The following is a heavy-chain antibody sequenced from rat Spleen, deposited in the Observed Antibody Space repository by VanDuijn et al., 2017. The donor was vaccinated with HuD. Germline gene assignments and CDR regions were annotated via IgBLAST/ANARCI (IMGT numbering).Heavy chain of an antibody. V-gene: IGHV5-58*01. Sequence: EVQLVATGGGLVQPGRSLKLSCVASGFTFSSYWMYWIRQAPGKGLEWVSSINTGGTGTYYADSVKGRFTISRDNAKSTLYLQMDSLRSEDTATYYCARHEMYTTDPFDYWGQGVMVTVSS. CDR1: GFTFSSYW. CDR2: INTGGTGT. D-gene: IGHD1-6*01. J-gene: IGHJ2*01. CDR3: ARHEMYTTDPFDY.